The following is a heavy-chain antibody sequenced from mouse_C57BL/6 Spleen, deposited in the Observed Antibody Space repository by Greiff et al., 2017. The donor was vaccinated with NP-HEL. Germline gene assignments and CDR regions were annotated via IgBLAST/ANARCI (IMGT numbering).Heavy chain of an antibody. D-gene: IGHD1-1*01. Sequence: EVKLQQSGAELVRPGASVKLSCTASGFNIKDYYMHWVKQRPEQGLEWIGRIDPEDGDTEYAPKFQGKATMTADTSSNTAYLQLSSLTSEDTAVYYCTVYGSSYAYAMDYWGQGTSVTVSS. CDR2: IDPEDGDT. CDR3: TVYGSSYAYAMDY. J-gene: IGHJ4*01. V-gene: IGHV14-1*01. CDR1: GFNIKDYY.